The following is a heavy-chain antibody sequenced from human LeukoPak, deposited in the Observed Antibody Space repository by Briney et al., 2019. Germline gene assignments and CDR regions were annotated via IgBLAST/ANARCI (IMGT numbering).Heavy chain of an antibody. Sequence: GESLKISCKGSGYSFTSYWIGWVRQMPGKGLEWMGIIYPGDSDTRYSPSFQGQVTISADKSISTAYLQWSSLKASDTAMYYCARHQAKMYDILTGYNDAFDIWGQGTMVTVSS. CDR3: ARHQAKMYDILTGYNDAFDI. CDR1: GYSFTSYW. V-gene: IGHV5-51*01. J-gene: IGHJ3*02. D-gene: IGHD3-9*01. CDR2: IYPGDSDT.